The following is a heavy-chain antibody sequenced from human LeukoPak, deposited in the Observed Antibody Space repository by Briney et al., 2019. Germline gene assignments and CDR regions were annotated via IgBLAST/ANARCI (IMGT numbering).Heavy chain of an antibody. J-gene: IGHJ4*02. D-gene: IGHD3-22*01. CDR1: GGTFSSYA. V-gene: IGHV1-69*04. CDR3: ASLYYYDSRETGPLDY. CDR2: IIPILGIA. Sequence: SVKVSCKASGGTFSSYAISWVRQAPGQGLEWMGRIIPILGIANYAQKFQGRVTITADKSTSTAYMELSSLRSEDTAVYYCASLYYYDSRETGPLDYWGQGTLVTVSS.